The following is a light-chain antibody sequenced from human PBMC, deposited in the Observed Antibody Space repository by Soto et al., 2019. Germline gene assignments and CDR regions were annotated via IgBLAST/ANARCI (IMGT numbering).Light chain of an antibody. CDR3: AAWDDSLSGRYV. Sequence: QSALAQPPSASGTPGQRVTISCSGSSSNIGSNYVYWYQQLPGTAPKLLIYRNNQRPSGVPDRFYGSKSGTSASLAISGLLSEDEADYYCAAWDDSLSGRYVFGTGTKVTVL. CDR1: SSNIGSNY. V-gene: IGLV1-47*01. CDR2: RNN. J-gene: IGLJ1*01.